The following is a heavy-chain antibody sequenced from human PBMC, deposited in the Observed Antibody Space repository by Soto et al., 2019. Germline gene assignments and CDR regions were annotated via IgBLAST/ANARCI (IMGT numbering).Heavy chain of an antibody. CDR2: IWYDGTNK. Sequence: PGGSLRLSCAASRFTFSDYGMHWVRQTPGKGLEWLAFIWYDGTNKYYGEAVKGRSTISRDNSKNTLYLQMDSLRVEDTAVYYCARGTIVARQHLDYWGQGTLVTVSS. CDR1: RFTFSDYG. J-gene: IGHJ4*02. CDR3: ARGTIVARQHLDY. D-gene: IGHD6-6*01. V-gene: IGHV3-30*02.